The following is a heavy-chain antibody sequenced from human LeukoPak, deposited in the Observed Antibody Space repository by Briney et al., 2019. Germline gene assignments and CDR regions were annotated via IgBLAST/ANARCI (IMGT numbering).Heavy chain of an antibody. V-gene: IGHV4-4*02. CDR1: GVSISSNNW. D-gene: IGHD2-2*01. CDR3: AGIRSQHYYYYYMDV. J-gene: IGHJ6*03. CDR2: IHHSGPT. Sequence: PSETLSLTCAVSGVSISSNNWWTWVRQSPGKGLEWIGEIHHSGPTNYNPSLKSRVTISVDTSKNQFSLKLSSVTAADTAVYYCAGIRSQHYYYYYMDVWGKGTTVTISS.